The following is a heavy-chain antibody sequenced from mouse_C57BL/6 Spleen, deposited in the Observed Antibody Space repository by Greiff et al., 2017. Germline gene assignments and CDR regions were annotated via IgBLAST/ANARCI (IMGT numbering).Heavy chain of an antibody. J-gene: IGHJ4*01. CDR3: ARGGNYGYAMDY. CDR2: INPNNGGT. CDR1: GYTFTDYY. Sequence: EVKLQQSGPELVKPGASVKISCKASGYTFTDYYMNWVKQSHGKSLEWIGDINPNNGGTSYNQKFKGKATLTVDKSSSTAYMELRSLTSEDSAVYYCARGGNYGYAMDYWGQGTSVTVSS. V-gene: IGHV1-26*01. D-gene: IGHD2-1*01.